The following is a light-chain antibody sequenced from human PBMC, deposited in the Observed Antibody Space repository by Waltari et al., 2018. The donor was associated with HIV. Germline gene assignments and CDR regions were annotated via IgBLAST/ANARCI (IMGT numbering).Light chain of an antibody. CDR2: GTP. CDR1: SSNIGAGYD. J-gene: IGLJ2*01. Sequence: QSLLTQPPSVSGAPGQRVTMSCTGCSSNIGAGYDVHWYQQLPGTAPRLLIFGTPPRPSRVPDRFSGSKSGTSASLAITGLQAEDAADYYCQAYDGSLGAAIFGAGTKLTVL. V-gene: IGLV1-40*01. CDR3: QAYDGSLGAAI.